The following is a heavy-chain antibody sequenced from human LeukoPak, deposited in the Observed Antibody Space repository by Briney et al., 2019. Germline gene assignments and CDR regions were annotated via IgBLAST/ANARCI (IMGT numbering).Heavy chain of an antibody. V-gene: IGHV4-4*07. CDR1: GGPISNYY. Sequence: SETLSLTCTVSGGPISNYYWSWIRQPAGKGLEWLGRIFTSGSTNYNPSLNLNSRVSMSVDTSKNQFSLKLRSVTAADTALYYCARVKEYYYGSGTFDYWGQGTLVTVSS. CDR2: IFTSGST. CDR3: ARVKEYYYGSGTFDY. J-gene: IGHJ4*02. D-gene: IGHD3-10*01.